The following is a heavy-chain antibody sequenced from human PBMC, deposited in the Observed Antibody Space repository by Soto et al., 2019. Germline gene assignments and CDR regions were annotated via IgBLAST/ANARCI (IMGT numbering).Heavy chain of an antibody. Sequence: QITLKESGPTLVKPTQTLTVTCTFSGFSHSTSGAGVGWIRQSPGKAPEWLALISWKDEKRYNPGLKSRLTITEDTSKNQVVLTMTDLDPVDTATYFCAHRYGGNYYRWYFDSWGQGTLVTVSS. CDR3: AHRYGGNYYRWYFDS. V-gene: IGHV2-5*01. CDR1: GFSHSTSGAG. CDR2: ISWKDEK. D-gene: IGHD1-26*01. J-gene: IGHJ4*02.